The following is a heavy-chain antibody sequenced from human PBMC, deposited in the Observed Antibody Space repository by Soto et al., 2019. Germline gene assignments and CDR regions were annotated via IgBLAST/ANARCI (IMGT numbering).Heavy chain of an antibody. V-gene: IGHV4-31*02. CDR1: GATVSSGGYY. CDR3: ARGSVVAATLFDY. J-gene: IGHJ4*02. Sequence: SETLSLTCTVSGATVSSGGYYWSWIRQHPGKGLEWIGFIYYSGTTSYNPSLQSRVTISVDTSKNQFSLKLSSVTAADTAVYYCARGSVVAATLFDYWGQGTLVTVSS. CDR2: IYYSGTT. D-gene: IGHD2-15*01.